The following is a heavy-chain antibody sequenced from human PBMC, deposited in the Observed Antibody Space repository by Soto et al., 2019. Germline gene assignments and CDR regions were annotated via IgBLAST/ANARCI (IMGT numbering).Heavy chain of an antibody. CDR2: ISFDGRSE. V-gene: IGHV3-30*18. CDR3: VKEPGDASGIYYYYYGMDV. D-gene: IGHD3-10*01. CDR1: GLAFSSYG. J-gene: IGHJ6*02. Sequence: QVQLVESGGGVVQPGRSLRLSCAASGLAFSSYGMHWVRQAPGKGLEWVAVISFDGRSESYADAVKGRFTISRDNSKNTLYLQMNSLRPEDTAPYYCVKEPGDASGIYYYYYGMDVWGQGTTVTVSS.